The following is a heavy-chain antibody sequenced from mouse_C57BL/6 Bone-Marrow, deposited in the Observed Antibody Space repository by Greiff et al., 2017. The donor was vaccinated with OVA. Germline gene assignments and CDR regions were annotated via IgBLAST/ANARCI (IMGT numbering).Heavy chain of an antibody. CDR3: ARADYYGSSYDWYFDV. Sequence: QVQLQQPGAELVKPGASVKLSCKASGYTFTSYWMQWVKPRPGQGLEWIGEIDPSDSYTNYNQKFKGKATLTVDTSSSTAYMQLSSLTSEDSAVYYCARADYYGSSYDWYFDVWGTGTTVTVSS. V-gene: IGHV1-50*01. CDR2: IDPSDSYT. D-gene: IGHD1-1*01. CDR1: GYTFTSYW. J-gene: IGHJ1*03.